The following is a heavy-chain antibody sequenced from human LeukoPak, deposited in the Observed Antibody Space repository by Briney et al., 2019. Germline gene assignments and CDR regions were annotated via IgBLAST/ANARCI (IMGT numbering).Heavy chain of an antibody. V-gene: IGHV3-30*04. CDR3: ARHYGP. CDR2: ISYDGSNK. D-gene: IGHD3-16*01. Sequence: GGSLRLSCAASGFTFSSYAMHWVRQAPGKGLEWVAVISYDGSNKYYADSVKGRFTISRDNSKNTLYLQMNSLRAEDTAVYYCARHYGPWGQGTLVTVSS. CDR1: GFTFSSYA. J-gene: IGHJ5*02.